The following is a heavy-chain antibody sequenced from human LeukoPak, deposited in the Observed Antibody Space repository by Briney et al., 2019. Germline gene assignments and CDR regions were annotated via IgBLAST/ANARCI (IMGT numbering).Heavy chain of an antibody. CDR1: GFTFSDYY. CDR3: ARDDSFGFSYYYYMDV. Sequence: GGSLRLSCAASGFTFSDYYMSWIRQAPGKGLEWVSYISSSGSTIYYADSVKGRFTISRDNARKSLYLQMNSLRAEDTAVYFCARDDSFGFSYYYYMDVWGKGTTVTVSS. V-gene: IGHV3-11*04. D-gene: IGHD5-18*01. CDR2: ISSSGSTI. J-gene: IGHJ6*03.